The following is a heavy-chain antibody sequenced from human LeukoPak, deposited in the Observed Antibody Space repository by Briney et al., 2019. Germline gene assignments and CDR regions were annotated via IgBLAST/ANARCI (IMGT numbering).Heavy chain of an antibody. Sequence: XPGQGLXWXGRINPNSGDTNYAQKFQGRVTMTRDTSISTAYMELSRLRSDDTAVYYCARDYCGGDCFPDYWGQGTLVTVSS. V-gene: IGHV1-2*06. J-gene: IGHJ4*02. CDR2: INPNSGDT. D-gene: IGHD2-21*02. CDR3: ARDYCGGDCFPDY.